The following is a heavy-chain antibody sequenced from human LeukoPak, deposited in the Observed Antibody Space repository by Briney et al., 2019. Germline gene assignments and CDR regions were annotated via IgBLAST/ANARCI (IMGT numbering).Heavy chain of an antibody. CDR3: ARMYYYGSGSYYTLIDY. CDR1: GGSVSSGSSY. CDR2: IYYSGST. J-gene: IGHJ4*02. V-gene: IGHV4-61*01. D-gene: IGHD3-10*01. Sequence: PSETLSLTCTVSGGSVSSGSSYRSWIRQPPGKGLEWIGYIYYSGSTNYNPSLKSRVTISVDTSKNQFSLKLSSVTAADTAVYYCARMYYYGSGSYYTLIDYWGQGTLVTVSS.